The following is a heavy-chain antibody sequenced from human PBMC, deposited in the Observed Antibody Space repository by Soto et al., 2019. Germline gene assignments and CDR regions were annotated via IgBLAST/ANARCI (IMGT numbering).Heavy chain of an antibody. J-gene: IGHJ4*02. CDR3: ARDPRYYDSGGYYDY. CDR1: GFSFTTYA. D-gene: IGHD3-22*01. Sequence: EVQLLESGGGLVQPGGSLRLSCAASGFSFTTYAMGWVRQAPGKGLEWVSAVSGSGSTTYYADSVKGRFIISRNNAKTTAYLYMNILRAEDTAVYYCARDPRYYDSGGYYDYWGQGTLVTVSS. V-gene: IGHV3-23*01. CDR2: VSGSGSTT.